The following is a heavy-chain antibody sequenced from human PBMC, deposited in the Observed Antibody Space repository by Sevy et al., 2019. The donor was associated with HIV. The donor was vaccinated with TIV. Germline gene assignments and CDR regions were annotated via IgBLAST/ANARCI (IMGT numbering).Heavy chain of an antibody. CDR3: ARAIRLVRIDYFDN. J-gene: IGHJ4*02. CDR2: ISAKSTYI. Sequence: GGSLRLSCAASGFLFSNYSMNWVRQAPGKGLEWVSSISAKSTYIYNADSVKGRFTISRDNAKNSLYLQMNNLRAEVTAVYYCARAIRLVRIDYFDNWGQGTLVTVSS. V-gene: IGHV3-21*06. CDR1: GFLFSNYS. D-gene: IGHD5-12*01.